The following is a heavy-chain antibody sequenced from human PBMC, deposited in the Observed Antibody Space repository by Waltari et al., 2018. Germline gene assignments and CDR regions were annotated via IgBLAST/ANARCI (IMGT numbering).Heavy chain of an antibody. CDR1: GGSFSGYY. V-gene: IGHV4-34*01. D-gene: IGHD6-19*01. Sequence: QVQLLQWGAGLLKPSETLSLTCAVYGGSFSGYYWSWLRQLPGKGLEWLGENNHNPGPAYNPSLKRRATISIETSKNQFSLKLDSVTAADTGVYYCARGWLQVAPPYYYYMDVWDRGTAVTVSS. CDR2: NNHNPGP. J-gene: IGHJ6*03. CDR3: ARGWLQVAPPYYYYMDV.